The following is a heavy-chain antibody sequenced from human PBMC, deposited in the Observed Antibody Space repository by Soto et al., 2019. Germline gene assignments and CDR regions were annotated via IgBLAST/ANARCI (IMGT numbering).Heavy chain of an antibody. CDR1: GFTFSIYA. V-gene: IGHV3-30-3*01. CDR3: ALRGPATVVFDI. Sequence: QVQVVESGGGVVQPGRSLRLSCAASGFTFSIYAMHWVRQAPGKGLEWLASISHDGNNRYYAGSVRGRFTISRDNSRNTLYLQMNSLGRDETAVYSCALRGPATVVFDIWGQGTMVPVSS. D-gene: IGHD1-1*01. CDR2: ISHDGNNR. J-gene: IGHJ3*02.